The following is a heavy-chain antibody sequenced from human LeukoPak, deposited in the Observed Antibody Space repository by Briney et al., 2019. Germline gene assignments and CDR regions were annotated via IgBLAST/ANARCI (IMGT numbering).Heavy chain of an antibody. CDR1: GFTFSSYS. V-gene: IGHV3-21*01. D-gene: IGHD6-19*01. Sequence: GGSLRLSCAASGFTFSSYSMNWVRQAPGKGLEWVSSISSSSSYIYYADSVKGRFTISRDNAKNSLYLQMNSLRAEDTAVYYCARDRGSSGWYLGWGQGTLVTVSS. J-gene: IGHJ4*02. CDR3: ARDRGSSGWYLG. CDR2: ISSSSSYI.